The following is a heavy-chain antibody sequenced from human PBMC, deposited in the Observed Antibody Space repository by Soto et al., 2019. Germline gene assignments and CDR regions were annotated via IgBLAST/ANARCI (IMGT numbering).Heavy chain of an antibody. CDR2: ISWDGGST. Sequence: PGGSLRLSCAASGFTFDDYTMHWVRQAPGKGLEWVSLISWDGGSTYYADSVKGRFTISRDNSKNSLYLQMNSLRTEDTALYYCAKSLAAAGDIYYYYGMDVWGQGTTVTVSS. CDR3: AKSLAAAGDIYYYYGMDV. D-gene: IGHD6-13*01. J-gene: IGHJ6*02. V-gene: IGHV3-43*01. CDR1: GFTFDDYT.